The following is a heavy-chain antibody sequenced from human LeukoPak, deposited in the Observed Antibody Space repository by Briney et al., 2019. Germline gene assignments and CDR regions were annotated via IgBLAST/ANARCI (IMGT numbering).Heavy chain of an antibody. Sequence: SETLSLTCTVSGGSISSGGYYWSWIRQHPGKGLEWIGYIYYGGSTNYNPSLKSRVTISVDTSKNQFSLKLSSVTAADTAVYYCARDFRDSSGWYESWYFDLWGRGTLVTVSS. CDR3: ARDFRDSSGWYESWYFDL. CDR1: GGSISSGGYY. J-gene: IGHJ2*01. CDR2: IYYGGST. V-gene: IGHV4-61*08. D-gene: IGHD6-19*01.